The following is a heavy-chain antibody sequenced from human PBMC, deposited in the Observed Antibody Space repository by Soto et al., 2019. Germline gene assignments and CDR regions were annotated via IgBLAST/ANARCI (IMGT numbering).Heavy chain of an antibody. J-gene: IGHJ4*02. D-gene: IGHD6-13*01. CDR1: GGSISSYY. Sequence: PSDTLSLTCTVSGGSISSYYWSWIRQPAGKGLEWIGRIYTSGSTDYNPSLKSRVTMSVDTSKNQFSLKLSSVTAADTAVYYCARIAAAGAHFDYWGQGTLVTVSS. CDR2: IYTSGST. V-gene: IGHV4-4*07. CDR3: ARIAAAGAHFDY.